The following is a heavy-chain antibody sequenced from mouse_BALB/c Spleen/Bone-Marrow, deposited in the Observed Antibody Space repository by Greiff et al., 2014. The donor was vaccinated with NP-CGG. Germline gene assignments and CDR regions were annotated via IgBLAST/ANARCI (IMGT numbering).Heavy chain of an antibody. CDR2: IYPGDGST. CDR1: GYSFTDYD. CDR3: ARGGIGRSLDY. Sequence: VKLVESGPELVKPGTLVKISCKASGYSFTDYDINWVKQRPGQGLEWIGWIYPGDGSTKYNEKFKGKATLTADRSSSTAYMQLSSLTPESSAVYFCARGGIGRSLDYWGQGTSVTVSS. V-gene: IGHV1S56*01. D-gene: IGHD3-3*01. J-gene: IGHJ4*01.